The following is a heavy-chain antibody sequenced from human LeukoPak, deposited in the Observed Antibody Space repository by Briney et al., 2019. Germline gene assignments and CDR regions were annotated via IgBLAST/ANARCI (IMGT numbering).Heavy chain of an antibody. D-gene: IGHD3-22*01. J-gene: IGHJ2*01. CDR2: LYYRGRT. CDR1: VGSISSYY. CDR3: ARIYYYDSSGYSTISWYFDL. V-gene: IGHV4-59*08. Sequence: SETLSLTCTVSVGSISSYYWCWIREPPGKGLEWRCHLYYRGRTSYHPSLKSRVTISVDTSKTQFSLKLSYVTAADTAVYYCARIYYYDSSGYSTISWYFDLWGRGTLVTVSS.